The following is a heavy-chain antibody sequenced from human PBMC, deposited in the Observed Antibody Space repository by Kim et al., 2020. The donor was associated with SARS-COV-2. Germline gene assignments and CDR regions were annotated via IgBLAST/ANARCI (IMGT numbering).Heavy chain of an antibody. CDR3: ARDSSRITIFGVVIPDAFDI. Sequence: RVTISVDTSKNQFSLKLSSVTAADTAVYYCARDSSRITIFGVVIPDAFDIWGQGTMVTVSS. J-gene: IGHJ3*02. V-gene: IGHV4-31*02. D-gene: IGHD3-3*01.